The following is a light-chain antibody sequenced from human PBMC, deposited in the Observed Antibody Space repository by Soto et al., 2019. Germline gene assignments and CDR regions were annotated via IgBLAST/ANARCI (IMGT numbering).Light chain of an antibody. Sequence: EIVLTQSPGTLSLSPGDRATLSCRASRTVTGNYLAWYHQKPGQAPRLLIYGASNRATAIPDRFIGSGSGTDFTLTINKLEPEDFAVYYCQHYGRSWTFGQGTKVDIK. CDR3: QHYGRSWT. CDR2: GAS. V-gene: IGKV3-20*01. J-gene: IGKJ1*01. CDR1: RTVTGNY.